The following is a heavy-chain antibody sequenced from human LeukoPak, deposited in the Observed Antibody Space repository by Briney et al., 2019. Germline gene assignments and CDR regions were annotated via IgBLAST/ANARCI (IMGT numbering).Heavy chain of an antibody. V-gene: IGHV4-34*01. Sequence: SETLSLTCAVYGGSFSGYYWSWIRQPPGKGLERIGEINHSGSTNYNPSLKSRVTISVDTSKNQFSLKLSSVTAADTAVYYCARGCGGDCYSNYSDYWGQGTLVTVSS. J-gene: IGHJ4*02. D-gene: IGHD2-21*02. CDR1: GGSFSGYY. CDR3: ARGCGGDCYSNYSDY. CDR2: INHSGST.